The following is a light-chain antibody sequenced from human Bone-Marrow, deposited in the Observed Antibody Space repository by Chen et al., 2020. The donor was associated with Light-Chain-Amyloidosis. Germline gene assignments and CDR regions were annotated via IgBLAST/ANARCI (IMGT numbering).Light chain of an antibody. CDR3: SSNTSTNTLV. CDR2: EVT. J-gene: IGLJ1*01. V-gene: IGLV2-14*01. Sequence: QSALTQPASVSGSPGQSITISCTGTSSEVGGANHVSCYQQHPDKAPKLIIYEVTNRPSSDPDRFSGSKSDNTASLTISGLQTEDEADYFCSSNTSTNTLVFGSGTRVTVL. CDR1: SSEVGGANH.